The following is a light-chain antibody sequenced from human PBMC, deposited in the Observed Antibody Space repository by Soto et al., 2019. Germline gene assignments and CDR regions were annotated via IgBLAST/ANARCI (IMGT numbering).Light chain of an antibody. V-gene: IGLV1-47*01. CDR1: SSNIGSHY. CDR3: SSWDNDLTAWV. J-gene: IGLJ3*02. CDR2: KSD. Sequence: QSALTQPPSVSGTPGQRVTLFCSGRSSNIGSHYVYWYQQLPGRAPKNLIFKSDQRPSGVPDRFSGSKSGTTASVAISGLRSEDEASYYCSSWDNDLTAWVFGGGTKVTVL.